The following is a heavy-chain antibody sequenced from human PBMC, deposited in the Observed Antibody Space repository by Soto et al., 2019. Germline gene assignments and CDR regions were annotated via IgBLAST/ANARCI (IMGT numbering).Heavy chain of an antibody. CDR2: INPNSGGT. J-gene: IGHJ3*02. V-gene: IGHV1-2*04. CDR3: ARGEWLRLYAFDI. Sequence: ASVKVSCKASGYTFTGYYMHWVRQAPGQGLEWMGWINPNSGGTNYAQKFQGWVTMTRDTSISTAYMELSRLRSDDTAAYYCARGEWLRLYAFDIWGQGTMVTVPS. D-gene: IGHD5-12*01. CDR1: GYTFTGYY.